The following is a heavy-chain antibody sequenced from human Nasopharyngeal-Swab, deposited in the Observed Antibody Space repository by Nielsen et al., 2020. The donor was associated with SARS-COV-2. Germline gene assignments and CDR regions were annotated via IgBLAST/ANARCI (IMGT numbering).Heavy chain of an antibody. V-gene: IGHV3-9*01. CDR1: GFTFDDYA. CDR2: ISWNSGSI. D-gene: IGHD6-6*01. CDR3: AKLSSSPDYYYMDV. J-gene: IGHJ6*03. Sequence: SLKISCAASGFTFDDYAMHWVRQAPGKGLEWVSGISWNSGSIGYADSVKGRFTISRDNAKNSLYLQMNSLRAEDTASYYCAKLSSSPDYYYMDVWGKGTTVTVSS.